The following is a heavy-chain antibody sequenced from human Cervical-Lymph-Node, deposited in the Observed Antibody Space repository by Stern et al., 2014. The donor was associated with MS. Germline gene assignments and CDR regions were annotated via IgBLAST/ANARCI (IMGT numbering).Heavy chain of an antibody. D-gene: IGHD2-15*01. CDR2: ILPTSGSA. CDR1: GVTFSSYG. V-gene: IGHV1-69*01. J-gene: IGHJ4*02. CDR3: ASNLLGYCSGGTCYSDR. Sequence: VQLVESGAEVKKPGSSVTVSCKASGVTFSSYGVNWVRQAPGQGLEWMGGILPTSGSAKYAQKFQGRVTVTAAESMSTVYMELSSLRSEDTAVYYCASNLLGYCSGGTCYSDRWGRGTLVSVPA.